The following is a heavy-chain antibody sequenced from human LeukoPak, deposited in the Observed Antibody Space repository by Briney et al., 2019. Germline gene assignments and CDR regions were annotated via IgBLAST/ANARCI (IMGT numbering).Heavy chain of an antibody. CDR3: ARDFLPVVVTATPSPSVDP. V-gene: IGHV3-21*01. CDR2: ISSNSSYI. CDR1: GFTFSSYS. D-gene: IGHD2-21*02. J-gene: IGHJ5*02. Sequence: PGGSLRLSCAASGFTFSSYSMNWVRQAPGKGLEWVSSISSNSSYIYYADSVKGRFTISRDNAKNSLYLQMNSLRAEDTAVYYCARDFLPVVVTATPSPSVDPWGQGTLVTVSS.